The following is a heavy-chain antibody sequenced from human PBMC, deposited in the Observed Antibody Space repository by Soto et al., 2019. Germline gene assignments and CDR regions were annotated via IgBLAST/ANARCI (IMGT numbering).Heavy chain of an antibody. Sequence: QVQLVESGGGVVQPGRSLRLSCAASGFTFSSYGMHWVRQAPGKGLEWVAVIWYDGSNKYYADSVKGRFTTSRDNSKNTRYLQMNSLRVEDTAVYDCARGDRSGLLFDYWGQGTLVTVSS. D-gene: IGHD1-26*01. CDR3: ARGDRSGLLFDY. J-gene: IGHJ4*02. CDR2: IWYDGSNK. CDR1: GFTFSSYG. V-gene: IGHV3-33*01.